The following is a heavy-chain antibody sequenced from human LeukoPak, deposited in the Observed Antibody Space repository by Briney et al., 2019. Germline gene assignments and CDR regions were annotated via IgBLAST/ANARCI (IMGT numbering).Heavy chain of an antibody. J-gene: IGHJ4*02. D-gene: IGHD1-1*01. CDR1: GGTFSSFA. V-gene: IGHV1-69*05. CDR2: IIPIFGTA. Sequence: KVSCKASGGTFSSFAISWVRQAPGQGLEWMGRIIPIFGTANYAQKFQGRVTITTDESTSTAYMELSSLRSEDTAVYYCASLTGGREEYYLDYWGQGTLVTVSS. CDR3: ASLTGGREEYYLDY.